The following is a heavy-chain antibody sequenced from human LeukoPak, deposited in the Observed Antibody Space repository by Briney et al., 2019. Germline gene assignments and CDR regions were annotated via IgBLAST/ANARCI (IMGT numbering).Heavy chain of an antibody. CDR2: IYHGGST. CDR1: GGSISSSNW. CDR3: AKDFGNSGSYYGLLVY. J-gene: IGHJ4*02. V-gene: IGHV4-4*02. D-gene: IGHD1-26*01. Sequence: MASETLSLTCAVSGGSISSSNWWSCGRQPPGKGLEWIGEIYHGGSTNYNPSLKSRVTISVDKSKNQFSLKLRSETAADKAVYYCAKDFGNSGSYYGLLVYWGQGTLVTVSS.